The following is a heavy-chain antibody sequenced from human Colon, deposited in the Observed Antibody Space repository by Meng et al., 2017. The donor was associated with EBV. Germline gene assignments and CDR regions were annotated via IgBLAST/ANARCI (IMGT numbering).Heavy chain of an antibody. D-gene: IGHD2-2*01. J-gene: IGHJ4*02. CDR1: GYTFTSYA. V-gene: IGHV7-4-1*02. CDR2: INTNTGNP. Sequence: QGQLLQSGSELNKPGASVKVSCKASGYTFTSYAMNWVRQAPGQGLEWMGWINTNTGNPTYAQGFTGRFVFSLDTSVSTAYLQISSLKAEDTAVYYCARETLGYCSSTSCYIGPPDYWGQGTLVTVSS. CDR3: ARETLGYCSSTSCYIGPPDY.